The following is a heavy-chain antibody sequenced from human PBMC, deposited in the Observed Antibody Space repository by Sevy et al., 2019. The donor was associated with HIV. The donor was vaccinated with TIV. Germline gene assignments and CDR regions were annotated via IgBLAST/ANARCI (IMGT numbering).Heavy chain of an antibody. CDR3: AQEIGSSGGDLYYYGMDV. CDR1: GFIFTTYG. CDR2: VSYDGSNK. V-gene: IGHV3-30*18. D-gene: IGHD6-19*01. J-gene: IGHJ6*02. Sequence: GWSLRLSCAASGFIFTTYGMHWVRQAPGKGLEWVAIVSYDGSNKFYADSVKGRFTISRDNSKNTLYLQMNSLRTEDTAVYYCAQEIGSSGGDLYYYGMDVWGQGTTVTVSS.